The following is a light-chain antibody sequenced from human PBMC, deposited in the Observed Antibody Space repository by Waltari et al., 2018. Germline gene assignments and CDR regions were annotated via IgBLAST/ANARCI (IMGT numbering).Light chain of an antibody. V-gene: IGKV2-29*03. Sequence: DIVMTQTPVSLSVTPGQSASISCKFSQSLLYTDGKTYFSWYLQKAGQPPQLLIYEISKRFSGVPDRFSGSGSGTDFTLKISRVEAEDVGVYYCMQALHTPTTFGPGTKVDIK. J-gene: IGKJ3*01. CDR1: QSLLYTDGKTY. CDR3: MQALHTPTT. CDR2: EIS.